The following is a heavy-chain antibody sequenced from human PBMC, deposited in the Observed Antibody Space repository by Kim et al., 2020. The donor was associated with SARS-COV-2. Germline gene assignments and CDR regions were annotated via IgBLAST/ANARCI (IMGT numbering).Heavy chain of an antibody. D-gene: IGHD3-3*01. J-gene: IGHJ3*02. V-gene: IGHV1-2*06. CDR1: GYTFSTYY. CDR2: LNPNSGVT. CDR3: ARGIYDFQMRGAFDI. Sequence: ASVKVSCKASGYTFSTYYIYWVRQAPGQGLEWVGRLNPNSGVTDYPQKFQGRVTLTRDKATATAYMELNSLMFNDTAVYFCARGIYDFQMRGAFDIWGQGTSVTVSS.